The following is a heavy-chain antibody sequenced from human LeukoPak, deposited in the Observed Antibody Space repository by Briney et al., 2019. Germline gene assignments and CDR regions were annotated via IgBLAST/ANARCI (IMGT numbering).Heavy chain of an antibody. J-gene: IGHJ4*02. Sequence: GASVKVSCKASGYTYASYGISWVRQAPGKGLEWMGWISAYNGNTNYSQKLQGRVTKTPETSTSTAYMELRSLRSDGPAVYYCAGGGAYYYGSSGSDYWGQGTLVTVSS. CDR3: AGGGAYYYGSSGSDY. V-gene: IGHV1-18*01. CDR1: GYTYASYG. D-gene: IGHD3-22*01. CDR2: ISAYNGNT.